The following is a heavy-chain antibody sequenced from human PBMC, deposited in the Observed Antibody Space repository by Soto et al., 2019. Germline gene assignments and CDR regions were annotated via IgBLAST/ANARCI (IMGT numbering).Heavy chain of an antibody. D-gene: IGHD2-2*01. Sequence: GGSLRLSSAASGFPFSSYGMHWVRQAPGKGLEWVAVISSDGSNVYHADSVKGRFTISRDNSKNTLYLQMNSLRSEDTAVYYCAKEVTSSIYNCFDPWGQGTLVTVSS. CDR2: ISSDGSNV. J-gene: IGHJ5*02. V-gene: IGHV3-30*18. CDR3: AKEVTSSIYNCFDP. CDR1: GFPFSSYG.